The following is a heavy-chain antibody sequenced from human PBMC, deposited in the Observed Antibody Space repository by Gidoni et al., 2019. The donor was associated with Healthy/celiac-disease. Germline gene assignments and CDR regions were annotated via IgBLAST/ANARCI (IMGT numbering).Heavy chain of an antibody. Sequence: QVQLVQSGAEVKKPGASVKVSCKVSGYTLTELSMHWVRQAPGKGLEWMGGFDPEDGETIYEQKFQGRVTMTEDTSTDTAYMELSSLRSEDTAVYYCATFLYCGGDCYSNWYFDLWGRGTLVTVSS. CDR2: FDPEDGET. V-gene: IGHV1-24*01. J-gene: IGHJ2*01. CDR3: ATFLYCGGDCYSNWYFDL. CDR1: GYTLTELS. D-gene: IGHD2-21*02.